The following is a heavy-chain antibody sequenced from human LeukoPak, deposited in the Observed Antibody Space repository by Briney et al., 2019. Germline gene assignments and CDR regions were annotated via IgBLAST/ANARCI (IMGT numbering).Heavy chain of an antibody. CDR2: IYYSGNT. Sequence: SETLSPTCTVSGGSVSGYYWSWIRQPPGKGLEWMGYIYYSGNTNYNPSLKSRLIMSLDTSKNHFSLKLNSVTAADTAVYYCARHKDSGDYPLDYWGQGILVSVSS. V-gene: IGHV4-59*02. CDR3: ARHKDSGDYPLDY. D-gene: IGHD4-17*01. CDR1: GGSVSGYY. J-gene: IGHJ4*02.